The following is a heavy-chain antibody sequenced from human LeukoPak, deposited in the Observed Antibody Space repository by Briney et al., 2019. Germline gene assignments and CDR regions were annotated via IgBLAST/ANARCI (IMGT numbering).Heavy chain of an antibody. CDR3: AKDNLRKLTSEYFFDY. CDR1: GFTFDDYG. CDR2: INWNGGST. Sequence: GGSLRLSCAASGFTFDDYGMSWVRQAPGKGLEWVSGINWNGGSTGYADSVKGRFTISRDNAKNSLYLQMNSLRTDDTALYYCAKDNLRKLTSEYFFDYWGQGTLVTVSS. J-gene: IGHJ4*02. V-gene: IGHV3-20*04. D-gene: IGHD1-14*01.